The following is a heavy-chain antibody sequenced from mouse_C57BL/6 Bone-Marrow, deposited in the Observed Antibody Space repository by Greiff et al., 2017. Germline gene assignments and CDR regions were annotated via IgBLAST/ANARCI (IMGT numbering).Heavy chain of an antibody. CDR2: SRNKANDYTT. CDR3: ARDADYGSSYRTWFAY. J-gene: IGHJ3*01. D-gene: IGHD1-1*01. Sequence: DVMLVESGGGLVQSGRSLRLSCATSGFTFSDFYMEWVRQAPGKGLEWIAASRNKANDYTTEYSASVKGRFIVSRDTSQSILYLQMNALRAEDTAIYYCARDADYGSSYRTWFAYWGQGTLVTVSA. CDR1: GFTFSDFY. V-gene: IGHV7-1*01.